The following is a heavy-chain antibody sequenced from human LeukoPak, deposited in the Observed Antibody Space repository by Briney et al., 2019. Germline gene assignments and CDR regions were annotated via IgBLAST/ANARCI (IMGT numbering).Heavy chain of an antibody. Sequence: PSETLSLTCTVSGGSISSGDYYWSWIRQPPGKGLEWIGYIYYSGSTYYNPSLKSRVTISVDTSKNQFSLKLSSVTAADTAVYYCARVRYCSGGSCYWFDPWGQGTLVTVSS. CDR2: IYYSGST. J-gene: IGHJ5*02. CDR3: ARVRYCSGGSCYWFDP. V-gene: IGHV4-30-4*01. CDR1: GGSISSGDYY. D-gene: IGHD2-15*01.